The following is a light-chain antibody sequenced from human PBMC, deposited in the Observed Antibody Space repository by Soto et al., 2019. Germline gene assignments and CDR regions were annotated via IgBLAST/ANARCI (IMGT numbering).Light chain of an antibody. CDR3: QHYGYPQWT. CDR2: DVS. J-gene: IGKJ1*01. V-gene: IGKV3-11*01. CDR1: QSVSGY. Sequence: PGERATLSCRASQSVSGYLAWYQQKPGQAPRLLIYDVSNRATGIPARFSGSGSGTDFTLTISSLEPEDFAVYYCQHYGYPQWTFGQGTKVDIK.